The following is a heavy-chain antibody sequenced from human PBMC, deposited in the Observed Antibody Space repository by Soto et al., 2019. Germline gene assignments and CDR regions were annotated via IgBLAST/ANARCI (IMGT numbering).Heavy chain of an antibody. D-gene: IGHD3-10*01. CDR3: ARGSPMVRGVVGFDY. Sequence: PSETLSLTCAVSGGTISSGGYSWSWIRQPPGKGLEWIGYIYHSGSTYYNPSLKSRVTISVDRSKNQFSLKLSSVTAADTAVYYCARGSPMVRGVVGFDYWGQGTLVTV. CDR2: IYHSGST. V-gene: IGHV4-30-2*01. CDR1: GGTISSGGYS. J-gene: IGHJ4*02.